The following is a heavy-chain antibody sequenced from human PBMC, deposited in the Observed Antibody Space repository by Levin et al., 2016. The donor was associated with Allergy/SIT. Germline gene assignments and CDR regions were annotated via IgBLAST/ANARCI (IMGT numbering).Heavy chain of an antibody. CDR3: ARGSLILGSGWHDFDY. D-gene: IGHD6-19*01. V-gene: IGHV4-39*07. J-gene: IGHJ4*02. CDR1: GGSISSSSYY. Sequence: SETLSLTCTVSGGSISSSSYYWGWIRQPPGKGLEWIGYIYYTGSPEYNPSLKSRLTMSVDPSNNQFSLRLTSVTAADTAIYYCARGSLILGSGWHDFDYWGQGTLVTVSS. CDR2: IYYTGSP.